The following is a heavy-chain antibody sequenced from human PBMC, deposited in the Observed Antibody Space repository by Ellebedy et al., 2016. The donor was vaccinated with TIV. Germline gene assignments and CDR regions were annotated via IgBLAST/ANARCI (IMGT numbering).Heavy chain of an antibody. J-gene: IGHJ6*02. CDR3: ARGRVYYYYYGMDV. CDR1: GGSFSGYY. CDR2: INHSGST. Sequence: SETLSLXXAVYGGSFSGYYWSWIRQPPGKGLEWIGEINHSGSTNYNPSLKSRVTISVDTSKNQFSLKLSSVTAADTAVYYCARGRVYYYYYGMDVWGQGTTVTVSS. V-gene: IGHV4-34*01.